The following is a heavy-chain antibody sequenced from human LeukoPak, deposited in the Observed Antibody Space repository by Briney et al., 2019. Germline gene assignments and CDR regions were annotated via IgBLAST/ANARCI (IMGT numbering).Heavy chain of an antibody. Sequence: GGSLRLSCAASGFTFSSYSMNWVRQAPGKGLEWVSSISSSSSYIYYADSVKGRFTISRDNAKNSLYLQMNSLRAEDTAVYYCARAHSSGYSFDYWGQGTLVTVSS. V-gene: IGHV3-21*01. D-gene: IGHD3-22*01. J-gene: IGHJ4*02. CDR3: ARAHSSGYSFDY. CDR1: GFTFSSYS. CDR2: ISSSSSYI.